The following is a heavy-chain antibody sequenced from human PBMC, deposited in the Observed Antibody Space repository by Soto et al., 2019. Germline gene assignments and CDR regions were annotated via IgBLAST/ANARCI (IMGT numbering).Heavy chain of an antibody. V-gene: IGHV3-11*06. CDR1: GFTFSDYY. D-gene: IGHD5-18*01. Sequence: PGGSMRLSCAASGFTFSDYYMSWIRQAPGKGLEWVSYISSSSSYTNYADSVKGRFTISRDNAKNSLYLQMNSLRAEDTAVYYCAREGRDTAMAGERHAFDIWGQGTMVTVSS. CDR2: ISSSSSYT. J-gene: IGHJ3*02. CDR3: AREGRDTAMAGERHAFDI.